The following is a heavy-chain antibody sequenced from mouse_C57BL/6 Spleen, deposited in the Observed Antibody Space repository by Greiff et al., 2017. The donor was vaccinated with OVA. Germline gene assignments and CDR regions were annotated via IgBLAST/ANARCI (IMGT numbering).Heavy chain of an antibody. D-gene: IGHD1-2*01. CDR1: GYAFSSYW. CDR2: IYPGDGDT. CDR3: ARRDYYGPGGYFDV. Sequence: VQLQQSGAELVKPGASVKISCKASGYAFSSYWMNWVKQRPGKGLEWIGQIYPGDGDTNYNGKFKGKATLTADKSSSTAYMQLSSLTSEDSAVYFCARRDYYGPGGYFDVWGTGTTVTVSS. V-gene: IGHV1-80*01. J-gene: IGHJ1*03.